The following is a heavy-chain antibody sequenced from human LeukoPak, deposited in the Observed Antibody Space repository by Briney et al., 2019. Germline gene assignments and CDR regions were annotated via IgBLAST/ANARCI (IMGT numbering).Heavy chain of an antibody. D-gene: IGHD6-19*01. CDR1: GGSISIYY. CDR3: ARVAVDTFDY. CDR2: IYYSGST. J-gene: IGHJ4*02. V-gene: IGHV4-59*01. Sequence: PSETLSLTCTVSGGSISIYYWSWIRQPPGKGLEWIGYIYYSGSTNYNPSLKSRVTISVDTSKNQFSLKLSSVTAAETAVYYCARVAVDTFDYWGQGTLVTVSS.